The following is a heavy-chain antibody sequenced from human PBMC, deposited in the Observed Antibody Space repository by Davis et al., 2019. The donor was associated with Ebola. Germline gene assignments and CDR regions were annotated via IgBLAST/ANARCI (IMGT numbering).Heavy chain of an antibody. V-gene: IGHV3-33*01. Sequence: PGGSLRPSCTTSGFTFSTCAMHWVRQAPGKGLEWVALICLDGRSQKYADSVQGRFSISRDNSKSTLYLQMNTLKVEDTAVYYCASGPSDYYSLPPQDYWGQGTRVTVSS. CDR1: GFTFSTCA. CDR2: ICLDGRSQ. D-gene: IGHD3-10*01. J-gene: IGHJ4*02. CDR3: ASGPSDYYSLPPQDY.